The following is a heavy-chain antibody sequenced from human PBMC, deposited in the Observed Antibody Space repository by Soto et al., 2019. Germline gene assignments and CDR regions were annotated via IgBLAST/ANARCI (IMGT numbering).Heavy chain of an antibody. CDR1: GGNFSDYY. CDR3: ARIFHSSSWYPKAYYYYMDV. J-gene: IGHJ6*03. Sequence: PGGSLRLSCAASGGNFSDYYMSWIRQAPGKGLEWVSYISSSGSTIYYADSVKGRFTISRDNAKNSLYLQMNSLRAEDTAVYYCARIFHSSSWYPKAYYYYMDVWGKGTTVTVSS. CDR2: ISSSGSTI. V-gene: IGHV3-11*01. D-gene: IGHD6-13*01.